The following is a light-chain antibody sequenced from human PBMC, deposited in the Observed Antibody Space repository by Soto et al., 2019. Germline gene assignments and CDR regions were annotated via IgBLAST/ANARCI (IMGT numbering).Light chain of an antibody. CDR1: QTVSSN. V-gene: IGKV3-15*01. CDR3: QQYSNWPRT. J-gene: IGKJ1*01. CDR2: GAS. Sequence: EIVMTQSPATLSVSPGERATLSCRASQTVSSNLAWYQQTPGQAPRLLIYGASTRATGIPARFSGSGSGTEFTLTISSLQSEDFAVYSCQQYSNWPRTFGQGTKVEIK.